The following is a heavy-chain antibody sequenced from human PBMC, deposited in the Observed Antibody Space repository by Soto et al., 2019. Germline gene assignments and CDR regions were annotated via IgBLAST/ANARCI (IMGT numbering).Heavy chain of an antibody. J-gene: IGHJ5*02. Sequence: QVQLVQSGAEVKKPGSSVKVSCKASGGTFSTYTITWVRQAPGQGLEWMGRIIPIIGIINYAQKFQGRVNISAEKFTGTAYMELTGLRSDDTDVYYCAGEPDSHYNDSHASSYPWGQGTLVTVSS. CDR3: AGEPDSHYNDSHASSYP. V-gene: IGHV1-69*08. D-gene: IGHD4-4*01. CDR1: GGTFSTYT. CDR2: IIPIIGII.